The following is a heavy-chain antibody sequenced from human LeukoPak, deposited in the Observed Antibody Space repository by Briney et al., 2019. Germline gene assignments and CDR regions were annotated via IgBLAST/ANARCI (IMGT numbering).Heavy chain of an antibody. CDR1: RFSFSLYN. D-gene: IGHD6-13*01. Sequence: PGGSLRLSCAASRFSFSLYNMNWVRQAPGKGLEWVSVIYRGGSTYYADSVKGRFTMSRDNSKNTVYLQMDSLRAEDTAVYYCARDRGAAAGNWGQGTLVTVSS. J-gene: IGHJ4*02. CDR3: ARDRGAAAGN. V-gene: IGHV3-53*01. CDR2: IYRGGST.